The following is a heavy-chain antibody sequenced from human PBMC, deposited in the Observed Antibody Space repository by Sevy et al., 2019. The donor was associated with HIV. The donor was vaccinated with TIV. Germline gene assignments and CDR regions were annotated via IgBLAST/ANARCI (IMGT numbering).Heavy chain of an antibody. CDR1: GFTFNFFS. V-gene: IGHV3-23*01. CDR3: AKDVVGGYYDSSGYSDH. J-gene: IGHJ4*02. CDR2: INSGGGST. D-gene: IGHD3-22*01. Sequence: GGSLRLSCAASGFTFNFFSMHWVRQAPGKGLEWVSTINSGGGSTYYADSVKGRFTISRDNSQNTLDLQMNSLRAEDTAVYYCAKDVVGGYYDSSGYSDHWGQGTLVTVSS.